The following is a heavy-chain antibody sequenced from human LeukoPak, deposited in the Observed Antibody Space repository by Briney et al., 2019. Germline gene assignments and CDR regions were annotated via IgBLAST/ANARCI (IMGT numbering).Heavy chain of an antibody. J-gene: IGHJ5*02. Sequence: GGSLRLSCAASGFTFSNAWMSWVRQAPGKGLEWVGRIKSKTDGGTTDYAAPVKGRFTISRDGSKNTLYLQMSSLKTEDTAVYYCTTYCSSTSCYPFDPWGQGTLVTVSS. CDR2: IKSKTDGGTT. D-gene: IGHD2-2*01. CDR1: GFTFSNAW. CDR3: TTYCSSTSCYPFDP. V-gene: IGHV3-15*01.